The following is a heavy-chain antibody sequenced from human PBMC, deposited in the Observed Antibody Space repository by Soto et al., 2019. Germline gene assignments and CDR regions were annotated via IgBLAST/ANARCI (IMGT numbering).Heavy chain of an antibody. Sequence: ASVKVSCKASGYTFTSYGISWVRQAPGQGLEWMGWISAYNGNTNYAQKLQGRVTMTTDTSTSTAYMELRSLRSDDTAVYYCARDRLNSSGVWQDYGMDVWGQGTTVTVSS. V-gene: IGHV1-18*04. CDR2: ISAYNGNT. J-gene: IGHJ6*02. D-gene: IGHD6-13*01. CDR3: ARDRLNSSGVWQDYGMDV. CDR1: GYTFTSYG.